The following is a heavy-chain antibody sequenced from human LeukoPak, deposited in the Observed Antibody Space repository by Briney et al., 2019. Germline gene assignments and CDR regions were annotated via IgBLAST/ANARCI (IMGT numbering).Heavy chain of an antibody. V-gene: IGHV3-48*03. Sequence: GGSLRLSCAASGFTFSSYEMNWVRRAPGKGLEWVSYISSSGSTIYYADSVEGRFTISRDNAKNTLYLQMNSLRAEDTAVYYCARGYGDLTREFDYWGQGTLVTVSS. CDR2: ISSSGSTI. CDR3: ARGYGDLTREFDY. CDR1: GFTFSSYE. D-gene: IGHD4-17*01. J-gene: IGHJ4*02.